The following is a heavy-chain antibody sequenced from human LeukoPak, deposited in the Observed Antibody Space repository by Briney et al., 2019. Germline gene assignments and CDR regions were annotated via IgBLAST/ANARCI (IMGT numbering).Heavy chain of an antibody. CDR1: GFTFSHYW. CDR2: IKQDGSEK. J-gene: IGHJ3*02. CDR3: AKEGIDAFDI. V-gene: IGHV3-7*01. Sequence: GGSLRLSCAASGFTFSHYWMTWVRQAPGKGLEWVANIKQDGSEKYYVDSVKGRFTISRDNAKNSLYLQMNSLRAEDTAVYYCAKEGIDAFDIWGQGTMVTVSS.